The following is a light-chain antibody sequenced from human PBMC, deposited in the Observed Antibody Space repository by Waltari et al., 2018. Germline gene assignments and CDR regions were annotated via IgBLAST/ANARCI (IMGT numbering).Light chain of an antibody. CDR2: DVT. Sequence: QSALTQPRSVSGSPGQSVTISCPGAPSDVGGSNVCSWHQQHPGKAPKFISYDVTKRPSGVPDRFSGSKSGNTASLTISGLQAEDEADYYCCSYAGSLYLFGTGTKVTVL. CDR1: PSDVGGSNV. CDR3: CSYAGSLYL. J-gene: IGLJ1*01. V-gene: IGLV2-11*01.